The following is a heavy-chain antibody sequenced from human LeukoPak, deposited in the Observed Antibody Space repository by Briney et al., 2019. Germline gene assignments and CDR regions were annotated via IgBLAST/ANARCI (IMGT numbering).Heavy chain of an antibody. CDR2: ISYDGSNK. D-gene: IGHD4-17*01. CDR1: GFTFSSYG. CDR3: AKLLRYGEYETDY. J-gene: IGHJ4*02. V-gene: IGHV3-30*18. Sequence: GGSLRLSCAASGFTFSSYGMHWVRQAPGKGLEWVAVISYDGSNKYYADSVKGRFTISRDNSKNTLYLQMNSLRAEDTAVYYCAKLLRYGEYETDYWGQGTLVTVSS.